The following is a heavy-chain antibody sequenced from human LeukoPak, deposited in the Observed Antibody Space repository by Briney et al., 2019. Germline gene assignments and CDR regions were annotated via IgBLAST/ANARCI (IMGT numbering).Heavy chain of an antibody. CDR2: FDPEDGET. J-gene: IGHJ4*02. V-gene: IGHV1-24*01. D-gene: IGHD3-9*01. CDR1: GYTLTELS. Sequence: ASVKVSCKVSGYTLTELSMHWVRQAPGKGLEWMGGFDPEDGETIYAQKLQGRVTMTTDTSTSTAYMELRSLRSDDTAVYYCARVRLGDYDILTGYSPDDFDYWGQGTLVTVSS. CDR3: ARVRLGDYDILTGYSPDDFDY.